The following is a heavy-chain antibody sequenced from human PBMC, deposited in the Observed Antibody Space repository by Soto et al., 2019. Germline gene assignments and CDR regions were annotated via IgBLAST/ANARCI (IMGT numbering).Heavy chain of an antibody. V-gene: IGHV3-21*01. D-gene: IGHD3-22*01. CDR1: GFTFSSYS. CDR2: ISSSSSYI. Sequence: PGGSLRLSCAASGFTFSSYSMNWVRQAPGKGLEWVSSISSSSSYIYYADSVKGRFTISRDNAKNSPYLQMNSLRAEDTAVYYCARHGSSGYYSDYWGQGTLVTVSS. J-gene: IGHJ4*02. CDR3: ARHGSSGYYSDY.